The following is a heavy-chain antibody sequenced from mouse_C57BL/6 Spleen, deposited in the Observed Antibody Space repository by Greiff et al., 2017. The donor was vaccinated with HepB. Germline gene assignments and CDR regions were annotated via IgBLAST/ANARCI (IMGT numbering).Heavy chain of an antibody. Sequence: VKLLESGAELASPGASVKMSCKASGYTFTSYTMHWVKQRPGQGLEWIGYINPSSGYTKYNQKFKDKATLTADKSSSTAYMQLSSLTSEDSAVYYCARSPYDYDEYYFGYWGQGTTLTVSS. J-gene: IGHJ2*01. D-gene: IGHD2-4*01. V-gene: IGHV1-4*01. CDR1: GYTFTSYT. CDR2: INPSSGYT. CDR3: ARSPYDYDEYYFGY.